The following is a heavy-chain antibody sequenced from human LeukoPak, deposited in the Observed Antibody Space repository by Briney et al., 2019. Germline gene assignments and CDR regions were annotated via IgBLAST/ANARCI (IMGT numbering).Heavy chain of an antibody. Sequence: GGSLRLSCAASGFTFSCYAMSWVRQAPGEGLEWVSGISGSGGSTYYAGSVKGRFTISRDNSKNTLYLQMNSLRAEDTAVYYCANLLGYCSGGSCYSSVYWGQGTLVTVSS. D-gene: IGHD2-15*01. CDR3: ANLLGYCSGGSCYSSVY. V-gene: IGHV3-23*01. J-gene: IGHJ4*02. CDR1: GFTFSCYA. CDR2: ISGSGGST.